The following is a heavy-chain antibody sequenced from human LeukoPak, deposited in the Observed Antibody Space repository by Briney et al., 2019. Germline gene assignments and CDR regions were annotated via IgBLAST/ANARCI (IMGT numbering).Heavy chain of an antibody. CDR1: GFTFSSYW. V-gene: IGHV3-7*01. D-gene: IGHD2-15*01. CDR2: IKQDGSVE. J-gene: IGHJ4*02. Sequence: GGSLRLSCAASGFTFSSYWMSWVRQAPGKGLEWLANIKQDGSVEQYVGTVKGRFTISRDNAKNSLYLQMNSLRAEDTAVYYCARHQRYCSGGSCYTDYWGQGTLVTVSS. CDR3: ARHQRYCSGGSCYTDY.